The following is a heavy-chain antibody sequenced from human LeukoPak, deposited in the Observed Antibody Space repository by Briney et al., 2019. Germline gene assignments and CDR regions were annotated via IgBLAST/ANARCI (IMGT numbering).Heavy chain of an antibody. CDR3: ARLHCTTSCYVDY. D-gene: IGHD2-2*01. CDR1: GDSVSSNSAA. V-gene: IGHV6-1*01. CDR2: TYRRSKWSN. Sequence: SQALSLTCAISGDSVSSNSAAWNWIRQSPSRGLEWLGRTYRRSKWSNDYAPSVKSRILNNPVTSKNQFSRQLNSVTPEDTAVYYCARLHCTTSCYVDYWGQGTLVTVSS. J-gene: IGHJ4*02.